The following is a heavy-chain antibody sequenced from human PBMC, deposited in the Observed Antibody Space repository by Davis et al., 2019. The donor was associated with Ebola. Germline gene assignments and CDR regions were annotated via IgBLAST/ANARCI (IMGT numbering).Heavy chain of an antibody. V-gene: IGHV3-9*01. CDR1: GFTFDDYA. Sequence: SLKISCAASGFTFDDYAMHWVRQAPGKGLEWVSGISWNSGSIGYADSVKGRFTISRDNAKNSLYLQMNSLRAEDTALYYCAKGGYSGYVDYWGQGTLVTVSS. J-gene: IGHJ4*02. CDR2: ISWNSGSI. CDR3: AKGGYSGYVDY. D-gene: IGHD5-12*01.